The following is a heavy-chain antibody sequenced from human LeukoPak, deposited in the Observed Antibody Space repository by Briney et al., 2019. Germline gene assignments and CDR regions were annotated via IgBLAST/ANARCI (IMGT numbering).Heavy chain of an antibody. CDR2: IYTSGST. J-gene: IGHJ2*01. Sequence: TLSLTCTVSGGSISSGSYYWSWIRQPAGKGLEWIGRIYTSGSTNYNPSLKSRVTMSVDTSKNQFSLKLCSVTAADTAVYYCARGRDYGDYQDWYFDLWGRGTLVTVSS. CDR1: GGSISSGSYY. D-gene: IGHD4-17*01. V-gene: IGHV4-61*02. CDR3: ARGRDYGDYQDWYFDL.